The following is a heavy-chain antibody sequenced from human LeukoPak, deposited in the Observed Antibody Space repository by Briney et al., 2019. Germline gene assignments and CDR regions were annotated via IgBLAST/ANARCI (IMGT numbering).Heavy chain of an antibody. CDR3: ASLYYDSSGYYYDY. Sequence: SETLSLTCTVSGASISGYYWSWIRQPPGKGLEWIGYIHYTGSTKYNPSLKRRLTILVDTSKNHFSLKLSSVTAADTAVYYCASLYYDSSGYYYDYWGQGTLVTVSS. D-gene: IGHD3-22*01. J-gene: IGHJ4*02. CDR2: IHYTGST. CDR1: GASISGYY. V-gene: IGHV4-59*08.